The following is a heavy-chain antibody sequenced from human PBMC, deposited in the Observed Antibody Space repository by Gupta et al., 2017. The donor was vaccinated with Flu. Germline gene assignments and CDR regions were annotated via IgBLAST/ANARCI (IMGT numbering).Heavy chain of an antibody. V-gene: IGHV1-69*01. CDR1: GGTFSSYA. CDR2: IIPIFGTA. Sequence: QVQLVQSGAEVKKPGSSVKVSCKASGGTFSSYALSWVRQAPGQGLEWMGGIIPIFGTANYAQKFQGRVTITADESTSTAYMELSSLRSEDTAVYYCARGYYDSSGYGGFTWGQGTLVTVSS. D-gene: IGHD3-22*01. J-gene: IGHJ5*02. CDR3: ARGYYDSSGYGGFT.